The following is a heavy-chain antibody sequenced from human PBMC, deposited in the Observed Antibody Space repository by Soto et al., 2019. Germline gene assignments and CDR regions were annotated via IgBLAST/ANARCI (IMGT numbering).Heavy chain of an antibody. V-gene: IGHV3-48*01. CDR2: IGTNNDAI. J-gene: IGHJ4*02. Sequence: EVQLVESGGGLVQPGGPLELSCEPPGLIISDGSLNGFPGDPGKGLEWISYIGTNNDAIYKADSVKGRFTISRANAKNSLYRQMNSLRAEDTALYYCASVLGSRRSGSYPSYWGQGTLVTVSS. CDR3: ASVLGSRRSGSYPSY. CDR1: GLIISDGS. D-gene: IGHD3-10*01.